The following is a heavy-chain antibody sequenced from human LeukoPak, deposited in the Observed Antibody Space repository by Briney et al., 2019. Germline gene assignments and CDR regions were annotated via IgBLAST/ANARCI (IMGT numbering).Heavy chain of an antibody. CDR1: GFTFSTYA. CDR2: ISGNGGHT. J-gene: IGHJ4*02. Sequence: GGSLRLSCAASGFTFSTYAMSWVRQAPGKGLEWVSAISGNGGHTYYAASVKGRFTISRDSSKNTLYLQMSSLRADDTAVYYCAKNRRVTVFGVVTTEFDYWGQGTLVTVSS. D-gene: IGHD3-3*01. V-gene: IGHV3-23*01. CDR3: AKNRRVTVFGVVTTEFDY.